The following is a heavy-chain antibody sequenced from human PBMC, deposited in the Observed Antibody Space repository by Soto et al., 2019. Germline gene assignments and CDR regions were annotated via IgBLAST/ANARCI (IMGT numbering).Heavy chain of an antibody. CDR3: ARGRGYSSLFQH. Sequence: SETLSLTCTVSGGSISSYYWSWIRQPPGKGLEWIGYIYSSGSTNYNPSLKGRVTMSLDTSKNQVSLNVTSVTAADTAVYYCARGRGYSSLFQHWGQGTLVTVSS. V-gene: IGHV4-59*01. CDR1: GGSISSYY. CDR2: IYSSGST. J-gene: IGHJ1*01. D-gene: IGHD6-13*01.